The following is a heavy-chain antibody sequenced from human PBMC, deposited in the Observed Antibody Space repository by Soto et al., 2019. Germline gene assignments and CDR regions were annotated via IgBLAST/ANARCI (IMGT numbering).Heavy chain of an antibody. Sequence: PGESLKISCKGSGYGFTSYWISWVRQMPGKGLEWMGRIDPSDSYTNYSPSFQGHVTISADKSISTAYLPWSSLKASDTAMYYCARQIYDSDSGPNFQYYFDSWGQGTLVTVSS. CDR2: IDPSDSYT. D-gene: IGHD3-22*01. CDR1: GYGFTSYW. CDR3: ARQIYDSDSGPNFQYYFDS. J-gene: IGHJ4*02. V-gene: IGHV5-10-1*01.